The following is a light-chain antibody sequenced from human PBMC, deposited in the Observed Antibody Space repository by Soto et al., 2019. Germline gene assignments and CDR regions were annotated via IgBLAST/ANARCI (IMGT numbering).Light chain of an antibody. CDR3: QQYYNTPLT. J-gene: IGKJ4*01. Sequence: DIVMTQSPDSLAVSLGERVTINCTSSQSVLYSSNNRNYLAWFQQKPGQPPKXLIYWASTRESGVPDRFTGSRSGTDFTLTISGLQAEDVAVYYCQQYYNTPLTFGGGTKVDIK. CDR1: QSVLYSSNNRNY. CDR2: WAS. V-gene: IGKV4-1*01.